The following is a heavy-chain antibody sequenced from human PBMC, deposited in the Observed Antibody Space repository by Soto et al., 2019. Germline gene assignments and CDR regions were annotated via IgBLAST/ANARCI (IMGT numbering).Heavy chain of an antibody. V-gene: IGHV3-30-3*01. CDR2: ISHDGSNK. D-gene: IGHD3-3*01. J-gene: IGHJ4*02. CDR3: ARERGLYDFWSGSEY. CDR1: GFTFSSYG. Sequence: GGSLRLSCAASGFTFSSYGMHWVRQAPGKGLAWVAVISHDGSNKYYADSVKGRFTISRDNSKNTLSLQMNSLRVEDTAVYCCARERGLYDFWSGSEYWGQGTLVTVSS.